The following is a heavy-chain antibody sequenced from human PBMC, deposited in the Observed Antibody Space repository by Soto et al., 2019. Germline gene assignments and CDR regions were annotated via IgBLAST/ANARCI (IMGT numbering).Heavy chain of an antibody. Sequence: EVQLVESGGGLIQPGGSLRLSCAVSGFTVSNNYMSWVRQAPGKGLEGVSVIYSGGYTAYGDSVKGRFTISRDNSKNTLFLKMKSRGARAAAVFYWAPRPGGGGYWGQGTLVTVSS. D-gene: IGHD3-10*01. CDR2: IYSGGYT. V-gene: IGHV3-53*01. CDR3: APRPGGGGY. CDR1: GFTVSNNY. J-gene: IGHJ4*02.